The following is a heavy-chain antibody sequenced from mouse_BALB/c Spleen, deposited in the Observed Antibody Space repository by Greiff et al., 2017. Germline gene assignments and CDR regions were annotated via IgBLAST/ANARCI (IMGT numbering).Heavy chain of an antibody. CDR3: ANYYGSSYYYAMDY. V-gene: IGHV3-8*02. CDR2: ISYSGST. CDR1: GDSITSGY. D-gene: IGHD1-1*01. Sequence: EVQLQESGPSLVKPSQTLSLTCSVTGDSITSGYWNWIRKFPGNKLEYMGYISYSGSTYYNPSLKSRISITRDTSKNQYYLQLNSVTTEDTATYYCANYYGSSYYYAMDYWGQGTSVTVSS. J-gene: IGHJ4*01.